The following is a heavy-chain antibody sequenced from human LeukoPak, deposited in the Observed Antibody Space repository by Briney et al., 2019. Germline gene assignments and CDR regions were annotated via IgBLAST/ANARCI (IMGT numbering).Heavy chain of an antibody. CDR2: VSGSGGSS. CDR1: GFTFSSYA. Sequence: GGSLRLSCAASGFTFSSYAMSWVRQAPGKGLEWVSAVSGSGGSSYYADSVKGRFTISRDNSKNTLYLQMNSLRAEDTAVYYCAKARENSRHYFDYWGQGTLVTVSS. J-gene: IGHJ4*02. CDR3: AKARENSRHYFDY. D-gene: IGHD6-13*01. V-gene: IGHV3-23*01.